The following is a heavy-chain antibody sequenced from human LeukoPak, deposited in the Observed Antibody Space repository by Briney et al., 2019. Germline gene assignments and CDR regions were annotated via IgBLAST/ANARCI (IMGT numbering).Heavy chain of an antibody. V-gene: IGHV1-18*01. CDR1: GYTFTSYG. J-gene: IGHJ4*02. CDR3: ARELRITMVRGVIIKGRSFDY. Sequence: ASVKVSCKASGYTFTSYGISWARQAPGQGLEWMGWISAYNGNTNYAQKLQGRVTMTTDTSTSTAYMELRSLRSDDTAVYYCARELRITMVRGVIIKGRSFDYWGQGTLVTVSS. CDR2: ISAYNGNT. D-gene: IGHD3-10*01.